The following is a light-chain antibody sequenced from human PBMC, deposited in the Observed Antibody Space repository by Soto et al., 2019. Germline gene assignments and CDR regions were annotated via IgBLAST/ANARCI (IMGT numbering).Light chain of an antibody. CDR2: GAS. J-gene: IGKJ1*01. Sequence: EIVMTQSPATLSVSPGERATLSCRASQSVNSNLAWYQQKPGQAPRLLISGASTRATGIPARFSGSGSETEFTLTISSLQSEDLAVYYCQQYNNWWTFGLGTKVEIK. CDR1: QSVNSN. V-gene: IGKV3-15*01. CDR3: QQYNNWWT.